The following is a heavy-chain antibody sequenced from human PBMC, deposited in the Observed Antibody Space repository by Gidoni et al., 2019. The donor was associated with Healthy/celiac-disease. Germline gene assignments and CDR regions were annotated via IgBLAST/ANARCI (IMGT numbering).Heavy chain of an antibody. J-gene: IGHJ5*02. CDR1: GFTFSSYA. V-gene: IGHV3-30-3*01. Sequence: QVQLVASGGGVVEPGGSLRLSCAASGFTFSSYAMHWVRQAPGKGLEGVAVISYDGSNKYYADSVKGRFTISRDNSKNTLYLQMNSLRAEDTAVYYCARGEATVVSWFDPWGQGTLVTVSS. CDR2: ISYDGSNK. D-gene: IGHD4-17*01. CDR3: ARGEATVVSWFDP.